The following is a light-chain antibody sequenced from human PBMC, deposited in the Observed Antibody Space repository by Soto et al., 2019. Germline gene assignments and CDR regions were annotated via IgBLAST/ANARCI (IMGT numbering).Light chain of an antibody. CDR2: EGT. Sequence: QSALTQPASVSGSPGQSITISCTGTSRDVGSYNLVSWYQQHPGNAPKLIIYEGTKRPSGVSYRFSGSKSGNTASLTISGLQEEDEGDYHCCSFAGSSTYFFGTGTKVTVL. J-gene: IGLJ1*01. CDR3: CSFAGSSTYF. V-gene: IGLV2-23*01. CDR1: SRDVGSYNL.